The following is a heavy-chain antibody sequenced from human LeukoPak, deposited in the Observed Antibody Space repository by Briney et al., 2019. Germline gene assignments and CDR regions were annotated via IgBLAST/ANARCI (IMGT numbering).Heavy chain of an antibody. Sequence: SETLSLTCSVSGPSIGSFYWSWIRQPPGRGLEWVGSINYSGTANYNPSLKSRVTMSIDTSKNQVSLKLNSVTAADTAVYYCARDPIHRDDYNAEWGQGVLVSVSS. D-gene: IGHD5-24*01. CDR2: INYSGTA. CDR3: ARDPIHRDDYNAE. V-gene: IGHV4-59*01. J-gene: IGHJ4*02. CDR1: GPSIGSFY.